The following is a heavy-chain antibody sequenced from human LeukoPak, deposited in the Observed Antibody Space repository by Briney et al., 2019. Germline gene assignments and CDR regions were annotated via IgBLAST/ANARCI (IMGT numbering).Heavy chain of an antibody. J-gene: IGHJ4*02. V-gene: IGHV3-21*05. Sequence: GGSLRLSCAAPGFTFSTYSMNWVRQAPGKGLEWVSCISGSSDYIYYADSVKGRFTISRDNAKNSLYLQLNSLRAEDTAVYYCAREVRYCSGGSCYSVFDYWGQGTLVTVSS. CDR1: GFTFSTYS. CDR3: AREVRYCSGGSCYSVFDY. D-gene: IGHD2-15*01. CDR2: ISGSSDYI.